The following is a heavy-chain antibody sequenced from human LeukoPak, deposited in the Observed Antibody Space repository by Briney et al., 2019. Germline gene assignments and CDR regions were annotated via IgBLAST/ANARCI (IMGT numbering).Heavy chain of an antibody. V-gene: IGHV4-4*07. Sequence: SETLSLTCTVSGGSISSYYWSWIRQPAGKGLEWIGRIYTSGSTNYNPSLKSRVTISVDTSKNQFSLKLSSVTAADTAVYYCAREIAAAGCVDYWGQGTLVTVSS. J-gene: IGHJ4*02. D-gene: IGHD6-13*01. CDR3: AREIAAAGCVDY. CDR1: GGSISSYY. CDR2: IYTSGST.